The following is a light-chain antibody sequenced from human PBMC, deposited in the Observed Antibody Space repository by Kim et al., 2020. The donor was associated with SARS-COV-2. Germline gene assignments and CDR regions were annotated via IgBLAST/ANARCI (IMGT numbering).Light chain of an antibody. CDR2: KIS. CDR3: MQTTHWPYT. Sequence: QPASISGRSNRRLVHSDGRTYLNWFHQRTGQSPRRLIYKISNRDSGVPDRCSGSGSGTDFTLEISRVEAEDVGIYYCMQTTHWPYTFGQGTKLEI. CDR1: RRLVHSDGRTY. J-gene: IGKJ2*01. V-gene: IGKV2-30*02.